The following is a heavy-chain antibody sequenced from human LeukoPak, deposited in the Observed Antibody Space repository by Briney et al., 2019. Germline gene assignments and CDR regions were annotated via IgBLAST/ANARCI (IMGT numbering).Heavy chain of an antibody. V-gene: IGHV4-39*07. CDR2: LFYNGDT. Sequence: SETLSLTCSVSGASISSSAYVWGWIRQPPGKGLEWIGSLFYNGDTHHNPSLKTRVTISADTSKNQFSLKLTSVTAADTAVYYCAGLVGRYSSGLYYYYFDYWGQGTLVTVSS. D-gene: IGHD3-22*01. J-gene: IGHJ4*02. CDR1: GASISSSAYV. CDR3: AGLVGRYSSGLYYYYFDY.